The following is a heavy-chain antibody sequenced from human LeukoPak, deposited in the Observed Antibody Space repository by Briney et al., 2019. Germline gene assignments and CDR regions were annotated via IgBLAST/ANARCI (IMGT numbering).Heavy chain of an antibody. D-gene: IGHD5-18*01. CDR2: INSDGSST. CDR1: GFTFSSYW. CDR3: ARHLSGITGYTYGRGIDY. V-gene: IGHV3-74*01. Sequence: GGSLRLSCAASGFTFSSYWMHWVRQAPGKGLVWVSRINSDGSSTSYADSVKGRFTISRDNAKNTLYLQMNSLRAEDTAVYYCARHLSGITGYTYGRGIDYWGQGTLVTVSS. J-gene: IGHJ4*02.